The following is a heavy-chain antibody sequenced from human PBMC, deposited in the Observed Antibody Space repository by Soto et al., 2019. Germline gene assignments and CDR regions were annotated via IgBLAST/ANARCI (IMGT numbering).Heavy chain of an antibody. CDR2: IYSTGTT. CDR1: GFTVGNNY. V-gene: IGHV3-53*01. J-gene: IGHJ4*02. D-gene: IGHD3-10*01. Sequence: EVQLVESGGGLIQPGGSLKLSCAASGFTVGNNYMSWVRQAPGKGLEWVSLIYSTGTTKYADSVKGRFTVSRDNAKNTQYLQRNSLRAEDTAVYYCAKDGRGSGSHYNSFGYWGQGTLVTVSS. CDR3: AKDGRGSGSHYNSFGY.